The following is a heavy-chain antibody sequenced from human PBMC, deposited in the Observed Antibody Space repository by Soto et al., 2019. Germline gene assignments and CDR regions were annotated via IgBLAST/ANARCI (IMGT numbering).Heavy chain of an antibody. V-gene: IGHV3-30*03. CDR2: ISSDGSNK. CDR1: GFTFSNYG. Sequence: QVQLVESGGGVVQPGRSLRVSCAASGFTFSNYGMHWVRQAPGKGLEWVALISSDGSNKYYADSVKGRFSFSRDNSKNTLYLQVNRLRPEDTAVYYCARDRGWNCDYWGQGALVTVSS. J-gene: IGHJ4*02. CDR3: ARDRGWNCDY. D-gene: IGHD1-7*01.